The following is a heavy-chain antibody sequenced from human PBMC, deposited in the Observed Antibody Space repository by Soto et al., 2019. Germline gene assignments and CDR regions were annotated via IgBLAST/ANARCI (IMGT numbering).Heavy chain of an antibody. J-gene: IGHJ4*02. CDR3: ARMNYYDTSGYPFDY. D-gene: IGHD3-22*01. Sequence: PSETLSLTCAVSGGSISSDGSSWSWIRQPPGKGLEWIGYIYDSGTTNYNPSLKSRVTMSADTSKNQFSLKLNSVTAADTAVYYCARMNYYDTSGYPFDYWGQGMMVTVSS. CDR1: GGSISSDGSS. CDR2: IYDSGTT. V-gene: IGHV4-30-2*02.